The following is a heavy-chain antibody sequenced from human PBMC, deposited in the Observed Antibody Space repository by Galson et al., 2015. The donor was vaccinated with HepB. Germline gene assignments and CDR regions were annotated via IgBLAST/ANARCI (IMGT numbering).Heavy chain of an antibody. CDR3: ASRGGYCSGGGCYPYGMDV. CDR2: MNPNSGNT. CDR1: GYTFTSYD. V-gene: IGHV1-8*01. Sequence: SVKVSCKASGYTFTSYDINWVRQATGQGLEWMGWMNPNSGNTGYAQKFQGRVTMTRNTSISTAYMELSSLRSEDTAVYYCASRGGYCSGGGCYPYGMDVWGQGTTVTVSS. D-gene: IGHD2-15*01. J-gene: IGHJ6*02.